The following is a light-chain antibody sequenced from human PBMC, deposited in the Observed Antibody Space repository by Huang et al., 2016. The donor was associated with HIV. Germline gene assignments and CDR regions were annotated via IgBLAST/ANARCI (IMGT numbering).Light chain of an antibody. V-gene: IGKV3-20*01. Sequence: EIVLTQSPGTLSLSPGERATLSCRASQSVNNNYVAWYQQKPGQAPRLLIYGASTRATGIPDRFSGSGSGTDFTLTISRLEPEDFAVYHCQQYGGLPLTFGQGTKVEIK. J-gene: IGKJ1*01. CDR3: QQYGGLPLT. CDR1: QSVNNNY. CDR2: GAS.